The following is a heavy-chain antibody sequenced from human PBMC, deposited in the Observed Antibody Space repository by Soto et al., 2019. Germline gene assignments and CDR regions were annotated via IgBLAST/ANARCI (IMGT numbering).Heavy chain of an antibody. Sequence: QVQLVQSGAEVKKPGSSVKVSCKASGGTFSSYAISWVRQAPGQGLEWMGGIIPIFGTANYAQKFQGRVTITADKSTSAAYMELSSRRAKDTAVYYCAIAEGGAIEMATLTDWYFDLGCRGTLVTVSS. D-gene: IGHD4-4*01. V-gene: IGHV1-69*14. CDR1: GGTFSSYA. CDR3: AIAEGGAIEMATLTDWYFDL. J-gene: IGHJ2*01. CDR2: IIPIFGTA.